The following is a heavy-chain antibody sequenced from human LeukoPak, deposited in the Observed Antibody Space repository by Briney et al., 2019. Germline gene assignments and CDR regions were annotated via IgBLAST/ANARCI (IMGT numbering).Heavy chain of an antibody. V-gene: IGHV4-34*01. Sequence: PSETLSLTCAVYGGSFSGYYWSWIRQPPGKGLEWIGEINHSGSTNYNPSLKSRVTISVDTSKNQFSLKLSSVTAADTAVYYCARDGGNQWRGFDYWGQGTLVTVSS. CDR2: INHSGST. CDR1: GGSFSGYY. J-gene: IGHJ4*02. D-gene: IGHD6-19*01. CDR3: ARDGGNQWRGFDY.